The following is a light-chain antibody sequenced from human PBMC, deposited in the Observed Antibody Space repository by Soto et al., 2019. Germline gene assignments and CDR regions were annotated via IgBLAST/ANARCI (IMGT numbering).Light chain of an antibody. CDR2: GAS. CDR1: QSIGTC. CDR3: QQYNNWPRA. V-gene: IGKV3-15*01. J-gene: IGKJ3*01. Sequence: MTQSPSTLSASVGDRVTITCRASQSIGTCLAWYQQKPGQAPRLLIYGASTRATGIPARFSGSGSGTEFTLTISSLQSEDFAVYYCQQYNNWPRAFGPGTKVGYQ.